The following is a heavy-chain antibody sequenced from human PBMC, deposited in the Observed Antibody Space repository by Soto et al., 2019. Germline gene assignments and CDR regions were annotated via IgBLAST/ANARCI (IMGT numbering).Heavy chain of an antibody. J-gene: IGHJ4*02. CDR3: ARDGGSSGYYSRDYFDY. D-gene: IGHD3-22*01. CDR2: INAGNGNT. CDR1: GYTFTSYA. Sequence: ASVKVSCKASGYTFTSYAMHWVRQAPGQRLEWMGWINAGNGNTKYSQKFQGRVTITRDTSASTAYMELSSLRSEDTAVYYCARDGGSSGYYSRDYFDYWGQGTLVTVSA. V-gene: IGHV1-3*01.